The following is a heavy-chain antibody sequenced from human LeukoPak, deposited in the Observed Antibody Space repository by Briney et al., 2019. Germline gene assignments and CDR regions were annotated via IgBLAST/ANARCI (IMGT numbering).Heavy chain of an antibody. J-gene: IGHJ4*02. Sequence: SETLSLTCTVSGGSISNGDHYWSWIRQHPGKGLEWIGHIYYSGSTYYNPSLKSRGIISVETSKNQFSLKLSSVTAADTAVYYCARDLRRGYDSSGYYGYWGQGTLVTVSS. CDR1: GGSISNGDHY. V-gene: IGHV4-31*03. D-gene: IGHD3-22*01. CDR3: ARDLRRGYDSSGYYGY. CDR2: IYYSGST.